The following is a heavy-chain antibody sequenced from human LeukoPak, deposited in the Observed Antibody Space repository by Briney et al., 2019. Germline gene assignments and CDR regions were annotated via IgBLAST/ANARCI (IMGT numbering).Heavy chain of an antibody. CDR1: GYSISSGYY. J-gene: IGHJ4*02. D-gene: IGHD5-18*01. CDR3: ARIGGYSYGGALDY. Sequence: PSETLSLTCAVSGYSISSGYYWGWIRQPPGQGLEWIGSIYHSGSTYYNPSLKSRVTISVDTSKNQFSLKLSSVTAADTAVYYCARIGGYSYGGALDYWGQGTLVTVSS. CDR2: IYHSGST. V-gene: IGHV4-38-2*01.